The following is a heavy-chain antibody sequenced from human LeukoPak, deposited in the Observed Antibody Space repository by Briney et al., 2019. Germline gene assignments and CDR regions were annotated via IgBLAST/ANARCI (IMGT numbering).Heavy chain of an antibody. Sequence: SETLSLTCAVYGGSFSGYCWSWIRQPPGKGLEWIGGINHSGSTNYNPSLKSRVTISVDTSKNQFSLKLSSVTAADTAVYYCARGRNYYDSSGGSDYWGQGTLVTVSS. CDR2: INHSGST. J-gene: IGHJ4*02. V-gene: IGHV4-34*01. D-gene: IGHD3-22*01. CDR1: GGSFSGYC. CDR3: ARGRNYYDSSGGSDY.